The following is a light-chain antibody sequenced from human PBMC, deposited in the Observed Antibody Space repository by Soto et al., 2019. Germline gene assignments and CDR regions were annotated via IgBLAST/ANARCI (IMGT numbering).Light chain of an antibody. V-gene: IGLV2-14*01. CDR2: EVS. J-gene: IGLJ1*01. Sequence: QSALTQPASVSGSPGHSITISCTGTSSDVGGYNYVSWYQQHPGKAPKLMIYEVSNRPSGVSNRFSGSKSGNTASLTISGLQAEDEADYYCSSYTSSRGVFGTGTKVTVL. CDR1: SSDVGGYNY. CDR3: SSYTSSRGV.